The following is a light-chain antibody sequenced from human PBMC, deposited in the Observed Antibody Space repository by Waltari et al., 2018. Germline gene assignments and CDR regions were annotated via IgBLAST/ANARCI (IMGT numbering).Light chain of an antibody. CDR2: GAS. CDR3: QQYSKWPPHT. CDR1: QSVSSN. V-gene: IGKV3-15*01. J-gene: IGKJ2*01. Sequence: ETVMTQFPATLYVSPGETATLPCRASQSVSSNLAWYQQKPGQAPRLLIYGASTRATGIPARFSGSGSGTDFTLTISSLQSEDFAVYYCQQYSKWPPHTFGQGTKLEL.